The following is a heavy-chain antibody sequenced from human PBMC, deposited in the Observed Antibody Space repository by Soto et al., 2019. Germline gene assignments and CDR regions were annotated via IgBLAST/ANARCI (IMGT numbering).Heavy chain of an antibody. Sequence: PSETLSLTCTVSGGSISSYYWSWIRQPPGKGLEWIGYIYYSGSTNYNPSLKSRVTISVDTSKNQFSLKLSSVTAADTAVYYCAREHWDSSGYYRDAFDICGQGTMVTVSS. J-gene: IGHJ3*02. CDR2: IYYSGST. CDR3: AREHWDSSGYYRDAFDI. V-gene: IGHV4-59*01. CDR1: GGSISSYY. D-gene: IGHD3-22*01.